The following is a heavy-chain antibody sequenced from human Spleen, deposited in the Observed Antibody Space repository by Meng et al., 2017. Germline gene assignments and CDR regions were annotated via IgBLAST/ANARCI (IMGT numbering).Heavy chain of an antibody. J-gene: IGHJ4*02. V-gene: IGHV3-15*01. D-gene: IGHD5-18*01. CDR1: GFTFSNAW. CDR3: AWDDRAKFDY. Sequence: GESLKISCAASGFTFSNAWMSWVRQAPGKGLEWVGRIKSKRDGETSDYSTPVNGRFTISRDDSKNTLYLQMNSLKIEDTAVYYCAWDDRAKFDYWGQGTRVTVSS. CDR2: IKSKRDGETS.